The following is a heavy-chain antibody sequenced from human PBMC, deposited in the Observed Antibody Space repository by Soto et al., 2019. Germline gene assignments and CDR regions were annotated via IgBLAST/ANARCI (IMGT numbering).Heavy chain of an antibody. V-gene: IGHV3-30*18. D-gene: IGHD3-22*01. CDR2: ISYDGSNK. J-gene: IGHJ6*01. CDR1: GFTFSSYG. CDR3: AKDQVVVITDYGMDV. Sequence: GGSLRLSCAASGFTFSSYGMHWVRQAPGKGLEWVAVISYDGSNKYYADSVKGRFTISRDNSKNTLYLQMNSLRAEDTAVYYCAKDQVVVITDYGMDVWGQGTTVTVSS.